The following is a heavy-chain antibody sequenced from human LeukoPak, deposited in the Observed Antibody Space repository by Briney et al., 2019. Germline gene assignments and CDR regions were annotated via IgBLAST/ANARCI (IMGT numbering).Heavy chain of an antibody. V-gene: IGHV4-59*01. J-gene: IGHJ6*02. CDR2: IYYSGST. CDR3: ARVIDSSSSRPPYYYYGMDV. CDR1: GGSISSYY. D-gene: IGHD6-6*01. Sequence: SETLSLTCTVSGGSISSYYWSWIRQPPGKGLEWIGYIYYSGSTNYNPSLKSRVTISVDTSKNQFSLKLSSVTAADTAVYYCARVIDSSSSRPPYYYYGMDVWGQGTTVTVSS.